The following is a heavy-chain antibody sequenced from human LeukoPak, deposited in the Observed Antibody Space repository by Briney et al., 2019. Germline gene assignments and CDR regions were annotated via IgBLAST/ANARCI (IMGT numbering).Heavy chain of an antibody. CDR2: IKPDGSEK. J-gene: IGHJ4*02. CDR3: SGRDSSRSPRAY. D-gene: IGHD2-2*01. CDR1: GLTFIDFW. Sequence: PGGSLRLSCAASGLTFIDFWMNWVRQAPGGGLEWVANIKPDGSEKYYVDSVKGRFAISRDNAKNEVYLEMNSLRAENTGVYYCSGRDSSRSPRAYWGQGTLVSVSS. V-gene: IGHV3-7*01.